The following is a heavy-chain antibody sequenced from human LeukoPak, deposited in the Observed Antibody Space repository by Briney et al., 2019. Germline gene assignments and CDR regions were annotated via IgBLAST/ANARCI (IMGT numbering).Heavy chain of an antibody. CDR2: INHSGST. J-gene: IGHJ4*02. CDR1: GGSFSGYY. D-gene: IGHD2-15*01. Sequence: SETLSLTCAVYGGSFSGYYWSWIRQPPGKGLEWIGEINHSGSTNYNPSLKSRVTISVDTSKNQFSLKLSSVTAADTAVHYCARVFGLGYCSGGSCRNFDYWGQGTLVTVSS. CDR3: ARVFGLGYCSGGSCRNFDY. V-gene: IGHV4-34*01.